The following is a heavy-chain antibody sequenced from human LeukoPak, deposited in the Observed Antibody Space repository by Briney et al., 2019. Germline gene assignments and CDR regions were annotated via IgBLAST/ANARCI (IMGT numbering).Heavy chain of an antibody. CDR3: AKISYYYDSSGYYLDYFDS. D-gene: IGHD3-22*01. J-gene: IGHJ4*02. Sequence: PGGSLRLSCAASGFTFRSFWMSWVRQALGKGLEWVSAISGSSDSMYYADSVKGRFTISRDNSKNTLYLQMNSLRAEDTAVYYCAKISYYYDSSGYYLDYFDSWGQGTLVTVSS. V-gene: IGHV3-23*01. CDR1: GFTFRSFW. CDR2: ISGSSDSM.